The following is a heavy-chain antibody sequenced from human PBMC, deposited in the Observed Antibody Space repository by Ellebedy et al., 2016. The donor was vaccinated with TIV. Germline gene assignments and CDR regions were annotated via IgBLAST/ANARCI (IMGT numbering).Heavy chain of an antibody. CDR1: GGSISSTKW. J-gene: IGHJ4*02. CDR2: ISPSGSS. D-gene: IGHD3-22*01. V-gene: IGHV4-4*02. CDR3: ARVRSDSGYYFKDYFFDQ. Sequence: SETLSLTCAVSGGSISSTKWWSWVHQPPGRGLEWLGEISPSGSSTYNQSLRSRVTMSMDNSKNHFSLNLTSVTATDTAVYYCARVRSDSGYYFKDYFFDQWGQGTLVTVSS.